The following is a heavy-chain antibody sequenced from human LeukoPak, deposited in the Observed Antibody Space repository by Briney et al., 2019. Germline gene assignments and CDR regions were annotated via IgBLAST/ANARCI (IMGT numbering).Heavy chain of an antibody. D-gene: IGHD4-17*01. CDR2: ISGSGGST. Sequence: GGSLRLSCAASGLTFSSYAMSWVRQAPGKGLEWVSAISGSGGSTSYADSVKGRFTISRDNSKNTLYLQMNSLRAEDTAVYYCAKDSPMGDYGDPNWGQGTLVTVSS. CDR1: GLTFSSYA. J-gene: IGHJ4*02. CDR3: AKDSPMGDYGDPN. V-gene: IGHV3-23*01.